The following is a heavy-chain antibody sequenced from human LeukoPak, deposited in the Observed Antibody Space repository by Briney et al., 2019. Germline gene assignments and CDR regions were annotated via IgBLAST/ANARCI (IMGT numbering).Heavy chain of an antibody. J-gene: IGHJ6*02. CDR3: ARLNYDFWSGSPPTDYYYYGMDV. V-gene: IGHV4-39*01. Sequence: SETLSLTCTVSGGSISSSSYYWGWIRQPPGKGLEWIGSIYYSGSTYYNPSLKSRVTISVDTSKNQFSLKLSSVTAADTAVYYCARLNYDFWSGSPPTDYYYYGMDVWGQGTTVTVSS. CDR2: IYYSGST. CDR1: GGSISSSSYY. D-gene: IGHD3-3*01.